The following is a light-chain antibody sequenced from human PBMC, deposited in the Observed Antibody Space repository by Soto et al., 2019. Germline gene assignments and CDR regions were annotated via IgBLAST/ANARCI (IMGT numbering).Light chain of an antibody. CDR3: QQYANSPPT. CDR2: GAY. Sequence: EIVLTQSPGTLPLSPGERATLSCRASQSVSSRYLAWYQQKPGQAPRLLIYGAYSTATGMPDRFSGSGSGTDFTVTISILEPADFAVYDCQQYANSPPTVSQGTKVEIK. CDR1: QSVSSRY. J-gene: IGKJ1*01. V-gene: IGKV3-20*01.